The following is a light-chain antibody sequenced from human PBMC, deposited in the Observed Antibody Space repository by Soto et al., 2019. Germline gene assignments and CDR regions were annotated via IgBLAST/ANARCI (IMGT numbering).Light chain of an antibody. V-gene: IGKV1-5*01. J-gene: IGKJ2*01. CDR2: YSS. CDR3: QQYNSYSPYT. Sequence: DIQMTQSPSTLSASVGDRVTINCRASQSISSWLAWYQQKPWKAPKLLIYYSSSLESGVPSRFSVSGSGTEFTLTISSLQPDDFATYYCQQYNSYSPYTFGQGTKLEIK. CDR1: QSISSW.